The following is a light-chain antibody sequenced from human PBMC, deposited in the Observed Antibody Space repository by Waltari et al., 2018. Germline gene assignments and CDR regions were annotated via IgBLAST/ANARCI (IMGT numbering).Light chain of an antibody. Sequence: EVVLTQSPATLSLSPGERATLSCRASQSVNDYLAWYQQKPGQAPRPLMYDASNRATGIPARFSGSGAVTDFTLTISSLESEDFAVYYCQQRSNWPLTFGEGPRWRSN. V-gene: IGKV3-11*01. J-gene: IGKJ4*01. CDR2: DAS. CDR3: QQRSNWPLT. CDR1: QSVNDY.